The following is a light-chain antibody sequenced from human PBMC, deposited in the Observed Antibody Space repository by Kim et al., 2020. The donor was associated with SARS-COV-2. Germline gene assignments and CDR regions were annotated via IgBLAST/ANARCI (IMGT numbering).Light chain of an antibody. CDR2: DAS. CDR3: QQRSTWPWT. Sequence: EIVLTQSPATLSLSPGERATLSCRASQSVSSYLAWYQQKPGQAPRVLVYDASNRATGIPARFSGSGSGTDFTLTISSLEPEDFAVYYCQQRSTWPWTFGQGTKVDIK. CDR1: QSVSSY. V-gene: IGKV3-11*01. J-gene: IGKJ1*01.